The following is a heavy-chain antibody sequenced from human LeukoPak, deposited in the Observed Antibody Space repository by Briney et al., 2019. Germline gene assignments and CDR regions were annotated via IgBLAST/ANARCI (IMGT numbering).Heavy chain of an antibody. CDR3: ASLAGYTGYDSGDYYYAMDV. CDR1: EFTFNTYT. Sequence: GGSLRLSCAASEFTFNTYTMNWVRQAPGKGLEWVSSISSSSSYIYYADSVKGRFTISTDNAENSLYLQMNGLRAEDTAVYYCASLAGYTGYDSGDYYYAMDVWGQGTTVTVSS. J-gene: IGHJ6*02. CDR2: ISSSSSYI. V-gene: IGHV3-21*01. D-gene: IGHD5-12*01.